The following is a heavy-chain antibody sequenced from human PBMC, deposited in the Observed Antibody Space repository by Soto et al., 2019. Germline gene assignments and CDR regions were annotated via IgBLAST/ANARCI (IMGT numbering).Heavy chain of an antibody. CDR2: IFYTGST. J-gene: IGHJ4*02. CDR3: ARYPRLDC. Sequence: NPSETLSLTCTVSDGSISSYYWGWIRQPPGKGLEWIGYIFYTGSTNYNPSLKSRVTISVDTSKNQFSLKLSSVTAADTAVYFCARYPRLDCWGQGTLVTVSS. CDR1: DGSISSYY. V-gene: IGHV4-59*01.